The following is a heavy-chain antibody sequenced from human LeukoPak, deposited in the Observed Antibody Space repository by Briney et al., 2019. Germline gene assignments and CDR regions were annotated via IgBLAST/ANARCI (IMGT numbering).Heavy chain of an antibody. CDR2: IIPILGIA. D-gene: IGHD2-21*02. Sequence: ASVKVSCKASGGTFSSYAISWVRQAPGQGLEWMERIIPILGIANYAQKFQGRVTITADKSTSTAYMELSSLRSEDTAVYYCASGRRADVMVTAMFDAFDIWGQGTMVTVSS. CDR3: ASGRRADVMVTAMFDAFDI. J-gene: IGHJ3*02. CDR1: GGTFSSYA. V-gene: IGHV1-69*04.